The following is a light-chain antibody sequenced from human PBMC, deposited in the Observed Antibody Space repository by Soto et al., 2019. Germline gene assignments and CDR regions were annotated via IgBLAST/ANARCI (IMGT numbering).Light chain of an antibody. CDR2: AAS. CDR1: QSSSIY. CDR3: HQSYNTPRT. V-gene: IGKV1-39*01. J-gene: IGKJ2*01. Sequence: DIQMTQSPSSLSAAVGDRVSIACRASQSSSIYLNWYQQKPGKAPKVLIYAASTLQSGVPSRFSGSGSGTDFTLTISSLQPEDCATYYCHQSYNTPRTFGPGTKLEIK.